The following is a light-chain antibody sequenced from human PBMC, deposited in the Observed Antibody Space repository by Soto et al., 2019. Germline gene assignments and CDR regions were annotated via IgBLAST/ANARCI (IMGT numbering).Light chain of an antibody. CDR2: GVT. J-gene: IGLJ1*01. V-gene: IGLV2-11*01. Sequence: LTQPRSVSGSPGQSVTISCTGTNSDVGGFSYVSWYQQLPGKAPKLIIYGVTKRPSGVPDRFSGSKSGNTASLTISGLQAEDAADYYCCSYAGSSQVFGTGTKVTVL. CDR3: CSYAGSSQV. CDR1: NSDVGGFSY.